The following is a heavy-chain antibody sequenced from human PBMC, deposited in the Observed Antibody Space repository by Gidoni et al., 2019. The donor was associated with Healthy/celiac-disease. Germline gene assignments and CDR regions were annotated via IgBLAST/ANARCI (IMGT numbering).Heavy chain of an antibody. Sequence: EVQLVQSGAAVKKPGESLKISCKGSGSSFTSYWIGWVRQMPGKGLEWMGIIYPGDSDTRYSPSFQGQVTISADKSISTAYLQWSSLKASDTAMYYCARHLRYCSSTSCPNYYYYYYMDVWGKGTTVTVSS. CDR1: GSSFTSYW. J-gene: IGHJ6*03. D-gene: IGHD2-2*01. CDR3: ARHLRYCSSTSCPNYYYYYYMDV. V-gene: IGHV5-51*01. CDR2: IYPGDSDT.